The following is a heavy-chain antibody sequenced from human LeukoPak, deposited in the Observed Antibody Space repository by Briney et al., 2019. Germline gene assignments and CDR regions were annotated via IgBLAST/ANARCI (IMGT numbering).Heavy chain of an antibody. D-gene: IGHD2-21*02. J-gene: IGHJ3*02. CDR1: GFTFSSYA. CDR3: AIEIGWCGGDCDLVGGTFDI. V-gene: IGHV3-23*01. Sequence: PGGSLRLSCAASGFTFSSYAMSWVRLAPGKGLEWVSAISGSGGSTYYADSVKGRFTISRDNSKNTLYLQMNSLRAEDTAVYYCAIEIGWCGGDCDLVGGTFDIWGQGTMVTVSS. CDR2: ISGSGGST.